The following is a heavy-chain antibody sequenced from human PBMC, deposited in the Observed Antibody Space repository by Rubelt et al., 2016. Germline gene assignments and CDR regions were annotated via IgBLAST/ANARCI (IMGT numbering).Heavy chain of an antibody. J-gene: IGHJ4*02. CDR2: IYSGGTT. CDR3: ATAPSAVLDY. V-gene: IGHV3-53*01. D-gene: IGHD6-13*01. Sequence: EVQLLESGGGLVQPGGSLRLSCAVSGFNVGNNYMSWVRQVPGKGLEWVSVIYSGGTTWYADSVKGRFAISRDSSKNTLYLQMNSLRVEDTAGYHCATAPSAVLDYWGLGMLVTVSS. CDR1: GFNVGNNY.